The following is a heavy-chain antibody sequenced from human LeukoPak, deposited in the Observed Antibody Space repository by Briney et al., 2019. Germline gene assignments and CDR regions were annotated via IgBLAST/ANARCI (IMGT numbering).Heavy chain of an antibody. J-gene: IGHJ3*02. V-gene: IGHV3-21*01. CDR3: ARDESRVRGIIRDAFNI. D-gene: IGHD3-10*01. CDR2: ISSDSNYI. Sequence: GGSLRLSCAASGFTFSTYAMDWVRQAPGKGLEWVSSISSDSNYIDYADSVKGRFSISRDNAKNSLFLQMNSLRAEDTAIYYCARDESRVRGIIRDAFNIWGQGTMVTVSS. CDR1: GFTFSTYA.